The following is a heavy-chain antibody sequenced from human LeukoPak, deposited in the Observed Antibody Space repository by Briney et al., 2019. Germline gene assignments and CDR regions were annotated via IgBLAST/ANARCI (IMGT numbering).Heavy chain of an antibody. J-gene: IGHJ4*02. V-gene: IGHV3-23*01. CDR2: ISGSGGST. CDR3: AKEVRGFLEWWPFDY. D-gene: IGHD3-3*01. CDR1: GFTFSSYA. Sequence: PGGSLRLSCAASGFTFSSYAMSWVRQAPGKGLGWVSAISGSGGSTYYADSVKGRFTISRDNSKNTLYLQMNSLRAEDTAVYYCAKEVRGFLEWWPFDYWGQGTLVTVSS.